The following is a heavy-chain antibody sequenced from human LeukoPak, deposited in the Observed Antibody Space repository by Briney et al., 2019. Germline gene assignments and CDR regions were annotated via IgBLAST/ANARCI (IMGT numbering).Heavy chain of an antibody. D-gene: IGHD5-12*01. Sequence: SETLSLTCTVSGGSISSYYWSWIRQPAGKGLEWIGRIYTSGSTNYNPSLKSRVTMSVDTSKNQFSLKLSSVTAADTAVYYCARGLRPLEEIGYFDYWGQGTLVTVSS. CDR1: GGSISSYY. V-gene: IGHV4-4*07. J-gene: IGHJ4*02. CDR2: IYTSGST. CDR3: ARGLRPLEEIGYFDY.